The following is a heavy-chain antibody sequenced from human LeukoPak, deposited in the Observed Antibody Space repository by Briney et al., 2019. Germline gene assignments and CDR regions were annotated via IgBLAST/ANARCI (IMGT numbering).Heavy chain of an antibody. J-gene: IGHJ4*02. D-gene: IGHD5-12*01. CDR1: GFTFSSYG. CDR3: ARGGFQSGYVLFYFDH. Sequence: PGGTLRLSCAASGFTFSSYGMSWVRQAPGKGLEWVSAISGSGGSTYYADSVKGRFTISRDNSKNTLYLQMNSLRAEDTAVYYCARGGFQSGYVLFYFDHWGQGTLVTVSS. V-gene: IGHV3-23*01. CDR2: ISGSGGST.